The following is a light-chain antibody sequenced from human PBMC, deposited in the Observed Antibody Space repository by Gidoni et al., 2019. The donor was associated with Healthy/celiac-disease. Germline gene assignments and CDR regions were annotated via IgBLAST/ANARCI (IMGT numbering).Light chain of an antibody. CDR3: QQYGSSPIT. Sequence: EFVWTQPPGTLSLSPGERATLSCRASQSVSSSYLAWYQQQPGQAPRLLIYGASSRATGIPDRFGGSGSGTDFTLTISRLEPEDFAVYYCQQYGSSPITFGQGTRLEIK. V-gene: IGKV3-20*01. CDR2: GAS. CDR1: QSVSSSY. J-gene: IGKJ5*01.